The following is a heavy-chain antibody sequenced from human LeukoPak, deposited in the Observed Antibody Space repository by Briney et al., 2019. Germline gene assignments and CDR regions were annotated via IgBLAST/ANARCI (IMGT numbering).Heavy chain of an antibody. CDR1: VFIFSDFY. CDR2: IRKRVSTI. D-gene: IGHD6-6*01. J-gene: IGHJ4*02. V-gene: IGHV3-11*04. CDR3: ARDLRHSSSPKAPLPDY. Sequence: TGGSVRLLYTASVFIFSDFYVSGIRRSPGKGGVQVSYIRKRVSTIYYADSVKGRFTISRDNAKNSLYLQMNSLRAEDTAVYYCARDLRHSSSPKAPLPDYWGQGTLVNVSS.